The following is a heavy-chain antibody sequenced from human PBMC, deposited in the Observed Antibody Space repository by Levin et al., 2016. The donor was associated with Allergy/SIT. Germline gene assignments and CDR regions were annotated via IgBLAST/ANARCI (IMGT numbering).Heavy chain of an antibody. J-gene: IGHJ5*02. D-gene: IGHD3-3*01. CDR3: ARGTPEFGALEWLLLRHNWFDP. CDR1: GGSFSGYY. Sequence: SETLSLTCAVYGGSFSGYYWSWIRQPPGKGLEWIGEINHSGSTNYNPSLKSRVTISVDTSKNQFSLKLSSVTAADTAVYYCARGTPEFGALEWLLLRHNWFDPGAREPWSPSPQ. CDR2: INHSGST. V-gene: IGHV4-34*01.